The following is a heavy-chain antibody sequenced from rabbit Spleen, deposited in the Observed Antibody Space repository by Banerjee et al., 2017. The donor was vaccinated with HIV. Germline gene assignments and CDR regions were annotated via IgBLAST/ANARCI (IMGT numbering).Heavy chain of an antibody. CDR2: IDTGSSGFT. D-gene: IGHD4-1*01. V-gene: IGHV1S40*01. CDR3: ARDLDDVIGWNFGW. CDR1: GVSFSGNSY. J-gene: IGHJ6*01. Sequence: QQLVESGGGLVKPGASLTLTCIASGVSFSGNSYMCWVRQAPGKGLEWIACIDTGSSGFTYFASWAKGRFTISKTSSTTVTLQMTSLTAADTATYFCARDLDDVIGWNFGWWGQGTLVTVS.